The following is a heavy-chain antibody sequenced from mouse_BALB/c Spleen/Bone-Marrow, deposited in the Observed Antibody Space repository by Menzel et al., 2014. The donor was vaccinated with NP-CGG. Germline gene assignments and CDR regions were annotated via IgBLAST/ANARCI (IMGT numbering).Heavy chain of an antibody. Sequence: VQLQQSGAELVKPGASVKLSCTASGFNIKDTYMRWAKQRPEQGLEWIGRIDPANGNTKYDPKFQGKATITADTSSNTAYLQLSSLTSEDTVVYYCARWEYYAMDYWGQGTSVTVSS. CDR3: ARWEYYAMDY. CDR2: IDPANGNT. J-gene: IGHJ4*01. V-gene: IGHV14-3*02. CDR1: GFNIKDTY. D-gene: IGHD4-1*01.